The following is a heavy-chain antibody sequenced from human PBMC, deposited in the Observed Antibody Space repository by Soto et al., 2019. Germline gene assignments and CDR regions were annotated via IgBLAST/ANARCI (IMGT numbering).Heavy chain of an antibody. CDR2: IKSKTDGGTT. J-gene: IGHJ4*02. CDR1: GVTFSNAC. D-gene: IGHD1-20*01. CDR3: TPITHGPLSY. Sequence: GSLRLSSAASGVTFSNACMNWARQSPGQGLVWIGRIKSKTDGGTTEDAAPVKGRFTISRDDSKNTLYLQMNSLKTEDTAVYYGTPITHGPLSYWGQGT. V-gene: IGHV3-15*01.